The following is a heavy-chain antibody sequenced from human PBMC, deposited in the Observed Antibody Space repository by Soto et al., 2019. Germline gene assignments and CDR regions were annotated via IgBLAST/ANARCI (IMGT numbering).Heavy chain of an antibody. Sequence: GGSLRLSCAASGFTFSSYGMHWVRQAPGKGLEWVAVIWYDGSNKYYADSVKGRFTISRDNSKNTLYLQMNSLRAEDTAVYYCAREVRGPLLSEAYYYYGMDVWGQGTTVTVSS. J-gene: IGHJ6*02. CDR3: AREVRGPLLSEAYYYYGMDV. CDR2: IWYDGSNK. V-gene: IGHV3-33*01. CDR1: GFTFSSYG. D-gene: IGHD3-10*01.